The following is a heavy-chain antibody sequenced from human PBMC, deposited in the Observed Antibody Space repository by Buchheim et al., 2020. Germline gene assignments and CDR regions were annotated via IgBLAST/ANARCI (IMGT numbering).Heavy chain of an antibody. V-gene: IGHV3-21*01. CDR1: GFTFSSYS. D-gene: IGHD2-2*01. CDR3: ARDGDIVVVPAAIVYYYGMDV. J-gene: IGHJ6*02. CDR2: ISSSSSYI. Sequence: EVQLVESGGGLVKPGGSLRLSCAASGFTFSSYSMNWVRQAPGKGLEWVSSISSSSSYIYYADSVKGRFTISRDNAKKSLYLQMNSLRAEDTAVYYCARDGDIVVVPAAIVYYYGMDVWGQGTT.